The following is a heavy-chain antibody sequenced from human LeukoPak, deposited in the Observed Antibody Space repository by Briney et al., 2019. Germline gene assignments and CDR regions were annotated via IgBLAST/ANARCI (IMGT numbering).Heavy chain of an antibody. V-gene: IGHV3-23*01. Sequence: GGSLRLSCAASEFTFSSYGMHWVRQAPGKGLEWVSAISGSGGSTYYADSVKGRFTISRDNSKNTLYLQMNSLRAEDTAVYYCAKDRILYSYGPSNWFDPWGQGTLVTVSS. CDR2: ISGSGGST. J-gene: IGHJ5*02. CDR1: EFTFSSYG. CDR3: AKDRILYSYGPSNWFDP. D-gene: IGHD5-18*01.